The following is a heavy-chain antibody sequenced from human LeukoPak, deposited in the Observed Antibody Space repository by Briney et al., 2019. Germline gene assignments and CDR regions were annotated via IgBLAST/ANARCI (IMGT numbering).Heavy chain of an antibody. CDR2: ISSSSSYT. CDR3: ARMLLRDYGDYYFDY. Sequence: GGSLRLSCAASGFTFSDYYMSWIRQAPGKGLEWVSYISSSSSYTNYADSVKGRFTISRGNAKNSLYLQMNSLRAEDTAVYYCARMLLRDYGDYYFDYWGQGTLVTVSS. D-gene: IGHD4-17*01. J-gene: IGHJ4*02. CDR1: GFTFSDYY. V-gene: IGHV3-11*06.